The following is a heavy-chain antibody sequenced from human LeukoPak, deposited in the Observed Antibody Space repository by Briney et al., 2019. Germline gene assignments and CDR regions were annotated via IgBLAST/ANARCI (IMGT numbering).Heavy chain of an antibody. CDR3: ARVEMATMKGFDY. D-gene: IGHD5-24*01. CDR1: GNSFTSYW. J-gene: IGHJ4*02. Sequence: GESLKISCKGSGNSFTSYWIGWVRQMPGKGLEWMGIIYPGDSDTRYSPSFQGQVTISADKSISTAYLQWSSLKASDTAMYYCARVEMATMKGFDYWGQGTLVTVSS. V-gene: IGHV5-51*01. CDR2: IYPGDSDT.